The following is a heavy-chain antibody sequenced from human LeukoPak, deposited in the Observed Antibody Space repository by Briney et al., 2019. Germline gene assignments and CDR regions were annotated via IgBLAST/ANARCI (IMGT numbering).Heavy chain of an antibody. J-gene: IGHJ4*02. Sequence: SQTLSLTCTVSGGSISSGSYYWSWIRQPAGKGLEWIGRIYTSGSTNYNPSLKSRVTISVDTSKNQFSLKLNFVTAADTAVYYCARVSYQEGVDYWGQGTLVTVSS. V-gene: IGHV4-61*02. D-gene: IGHD2-2*01. CDR1: GGSISSGSYY. CDR3: ARVSYQEGVDY. CDR2: IYTSGST.